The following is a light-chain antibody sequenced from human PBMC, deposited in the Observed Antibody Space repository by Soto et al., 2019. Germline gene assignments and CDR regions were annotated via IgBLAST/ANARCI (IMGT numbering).Light chain of an antibody. CDR3: QQYCHSSLST. CDR2: GAS. J-gene: IGKJ1*01. V-gene: IGKV3-20*01. Sequence: EIVLTQSPGTLSLSPGERATLSCRASQSVSSSYFAWYQQKPGQAPRVLLYGASSRATGIPDRFSGSGSGTAFTLPLNRLEPEDFAVYYSQQYCHSSLSTFRQRTKMQVK. CDR1: QSVSSSY.